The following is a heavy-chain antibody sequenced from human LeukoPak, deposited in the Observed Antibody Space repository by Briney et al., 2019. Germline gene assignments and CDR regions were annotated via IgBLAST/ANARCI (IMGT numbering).Heavy chain of an antibody. Sequence: GGSLRLSCAASGFTFSSYGIHWVRQAPGKGLEWVALISYDGSNKYYADSVKGRFTISRDNTKNTLYLQMYSLRAEDTAVYYCANENYYGSGSYPDYWGQGTLVTVSS. CDR2: ISYDGSNK. J-gene: IGHJ4*02. V-gene: IGHV3-30*18. CDR3: ANENYYGSGSYPDY. CDR1: GFTFSSYG. D-gene: IGHD3-10*01.